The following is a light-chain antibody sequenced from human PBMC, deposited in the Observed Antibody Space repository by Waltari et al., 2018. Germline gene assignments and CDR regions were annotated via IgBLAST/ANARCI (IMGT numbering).Light chain of an antibody. CDR2: GAS. CDR3: QLYNNWRT. Sequence: EILMTQSPATLSVSPGERATLSCRASQSISRNLAWYQQKPGQAPRLLIYGASTRAIGIPARFSGSGSGTEFTLTISSLQSEDFAVYYCQLYNNWRTFGQGTKLEIK. CDR1: QSISRN. J-gene: IGKJ2*01. V-gene: IGKV3-15*01.